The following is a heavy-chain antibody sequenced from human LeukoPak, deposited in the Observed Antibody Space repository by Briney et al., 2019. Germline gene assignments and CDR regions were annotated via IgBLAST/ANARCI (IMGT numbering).Heavy chain of an antibody. V-gene: IGHV3-48*03. D-gene: IGHD3-10*02. J-gene: IGHJ6*04. CDR2: ISSSGSTI. CDR1: GFSFSSYW. Sequence: GGSLRLSCAVSGFSFSSYWMNWVRQAPGKGLEWVSYISSSGSTIYYADSVKGRFTISRDNAKNSLYLQMNSLRAEDTAVYYCAELGITMIGGVWGKGTTVTISS. CDR3: AELGITMIGGV.